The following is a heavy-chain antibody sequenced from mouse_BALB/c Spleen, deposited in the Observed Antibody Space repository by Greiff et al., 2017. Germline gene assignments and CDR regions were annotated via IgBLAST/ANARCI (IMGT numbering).Heavy chain of an antibody. CDR2: IDPENGDT. CDR1: GYTFTSYW. CDR3: KAWGTTVVAPYAMDY. D-gene: IGHD1-1*01. J-gene: IGHJ4*01. Sequence: EVQLQQSGPELVRPGASVKMSCKASGYTFTSYWMHWVKQRPEQGLEWIGWIDPENGDTEYAPKFQGKATMTADTSSNTAYLQLSSLTSEDTAVYYCKAWGTTVVAPYAMDYWGQGTSVTVSS. V-gene: IGHV14-4*02.